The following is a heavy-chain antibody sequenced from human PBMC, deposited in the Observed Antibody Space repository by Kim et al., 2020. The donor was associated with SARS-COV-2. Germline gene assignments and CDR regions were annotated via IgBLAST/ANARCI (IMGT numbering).Heavy chain of an antibody. D-gene: IGHD2-8*01. Sequence: SETLSLTCAVSGVSISTTSYYWGWTRQTPGKGLEWIGSIFYSGRTFYNPSLKSRVTISVDTSKNQFSLKLSSVTPADTAVYSCARLSTTGVAVEYWGQGTLVTVSS. CDR3: ARLSTTGVAVEY. J-gene: IGHJ4*02. V-gene: IGHV4-39*01. CDR2: IFYSGRT. CDR1: GVSISTTSYY.